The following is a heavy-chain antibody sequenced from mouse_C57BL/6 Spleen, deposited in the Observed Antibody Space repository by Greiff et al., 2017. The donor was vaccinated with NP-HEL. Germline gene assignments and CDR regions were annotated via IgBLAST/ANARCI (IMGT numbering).Heavy chain of an antibody. V-gene: IGHV1-64*01. CDR1: GYTFTSYW. J-gene: IGHJ3*01. CDR2: IHPNSGST. D-gene: IGHD1-1*01. CDR3: ARGDYGRRFAY. Sequence: VQLQQPGAELVKPGASVKLSCKASGYTFTSYWMHWVKQRPGQGLEWIGIIHPNSGSTNYNEKFKSKATLTVDKSSSTAYMQLSSLTSEDSAVYYCARGDYGRRFAYWGQGTLVTVSA.